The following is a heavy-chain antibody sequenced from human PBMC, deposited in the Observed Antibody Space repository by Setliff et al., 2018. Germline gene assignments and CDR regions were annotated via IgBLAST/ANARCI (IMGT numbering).Heavy chain of an antibody. Sequence: GGSLRLSCAASGFTFSRNGMHWVRQAPGKGLEWVAGPWYDGTTKYYADSVKGRFTISRDNSKNTLYLQMGSLRAEDMAVYYCARMMRPPWDCSGGSCYSRAFDYWGTGTTVTVSS. J-gene: IGHJ6*04. CDR1: GFTFSRNG. V-gene: IGHV3-33*01. D-gene: IGHD2-15*01. CDR3: ARMMRPPWDCSGGSCYSRAFDY. CDR2: PWYDGTTK.